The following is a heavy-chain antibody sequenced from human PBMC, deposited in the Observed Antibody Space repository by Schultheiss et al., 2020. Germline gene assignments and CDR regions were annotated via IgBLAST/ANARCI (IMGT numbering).Heavy chain of an antibody. J-gene: IGHJ5*02. D-gene: IGHD1-26*01. Sequence: WGSLRLSCAASGFTVSSNYMSWVRQAPGKGLEWVSVIYSGGSTYYADSVKGRFTISRDNSKNTLYLQMNSLRAEDTAVYYCARDREGWFDPWGQGTLVTVSS. CDR1: GFTVSSNY. CDR2: IYSGGST. CDR3: ARDREGWFDP. V-gene: IGHV3-53*01.